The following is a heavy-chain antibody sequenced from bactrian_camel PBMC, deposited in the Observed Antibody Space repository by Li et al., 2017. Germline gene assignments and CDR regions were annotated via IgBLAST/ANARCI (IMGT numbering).Heavy chain of an antibody. D-gene: IGHD5*01. CDR2: IDSDGST. CDR1: EDTYSSDC. Sequence: HVQLVESGGGSVQAGGSLRLSCAASEDTYSSDCMAWFRQAPGKEREGVAVIDSDGSTSYADTVKGRFTISRDNAKNILYLQMNSLKPDDTAMYYCASDRGTGSYW. CDR3: ASDRGTGSY. V-gene: IGHV3S53*01. J-gene: IGHJ4*01.